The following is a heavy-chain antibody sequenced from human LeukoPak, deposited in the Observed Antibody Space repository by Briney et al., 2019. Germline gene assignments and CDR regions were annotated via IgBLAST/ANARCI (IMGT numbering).Heavy chain of an antibody. Sequence: PSETLSLTCAVYGASFSGYYWNWIRQPPGKGLEWIGEINHSGSTYYNPSLKSRVTISVDTPKNQFSLKLNSVTAADTAVYYCARVSGYSYGGNDYWGQGALVTVSS. CDR1: GASFSGYY. CDR3: ARVSGYSYGGNDY. CDR2: INHSGST. V-gene: IGHV4-34*01. J-gene: IGHJ4*02. D-gene: IGHD5-18*01.